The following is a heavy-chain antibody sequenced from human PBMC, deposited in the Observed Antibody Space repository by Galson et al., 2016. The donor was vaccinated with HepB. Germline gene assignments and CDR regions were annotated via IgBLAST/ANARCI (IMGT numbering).Heavy chain of an antibody. CDR2: FAPEDGKT. D-gene: IGHD3-3*01. CDR3: AAADFWNAYFVDS. V-gene: IGHV1-24*01. J-gene: IGHJ4*02. Sequence: SVKVSCKVSGIPLSELSMHWVRQAPGKGFEWMGGFAPEDGKTLYAQKFQGRVTMTEDTSTDTVYMELTSLRSEETAMYYCAAADFWNAYFVDSWGQGTLVTVSS. CDR1: GIPLSELS.